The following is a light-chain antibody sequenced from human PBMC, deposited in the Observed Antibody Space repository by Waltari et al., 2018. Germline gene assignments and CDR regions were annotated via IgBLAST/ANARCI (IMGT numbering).Light chain of an antibody. J-gene: IGLJ3*02. Sequence: QSVLTQPSSASGTPGQRVTISCSGSSSNIGTNFVYWYQQLPGTAPKLLIFKDNQRPSGVPDRFSDSRSGTSASLAISGLRSEDEADYYCAAWDDSLSRLVFGGGTKLTVL. CDR2: KDN. CDR3: AAWDDSLSRLV. V-gene: IGLV1-47*01. CDR1: SSNIGTNF.